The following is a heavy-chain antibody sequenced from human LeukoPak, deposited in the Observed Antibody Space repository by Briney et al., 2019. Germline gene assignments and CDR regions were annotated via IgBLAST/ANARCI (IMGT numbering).Heavy chain of an antibody. CDR1: GFTFSSYD. V-gene: IGHV3-13*01. J-gene: IGHJ4*02. D-gene: IGHD6-19*01. CDR3: ARGAKSGWSRRLIDY. CDR2: IGTAGDT. Sequence: GGSLRLSCAASGFTFSSYDMPWVRHAAGKGLEWVSVIGTAGDTDYPGSVKGRFIISRENAKDSLYLQMNSLRVGDTAVYYCARGAKSGWSRRLIDYWGRGTLVTVSS.